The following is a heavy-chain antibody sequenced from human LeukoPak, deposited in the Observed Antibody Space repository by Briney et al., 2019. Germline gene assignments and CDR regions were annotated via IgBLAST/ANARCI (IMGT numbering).Heavy chain of an antibody. V-gene: IGHV1-18*01. CDR2: ISAYNGNT. J-gene: IGHJ4*02. CDR1: GYTFTTYG. Sequence: ASVKVSCKASGYTFTTYGITWVRQAPGQGLEWMGWISAYNGNTNYAQKLLGRVTMTTDTSTSTAYMELRSLRSDDTAVYYCARVDVAARSSIDYWGQGTLVTVSS. CDR3: ARVDVAARSSIDY. D-gene: IGHD6-6*01.